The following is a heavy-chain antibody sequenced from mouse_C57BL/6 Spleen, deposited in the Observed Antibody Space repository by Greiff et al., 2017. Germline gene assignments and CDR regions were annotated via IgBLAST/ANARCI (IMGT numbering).Heavy chain of an antibody. CDR2: ISDGGSYS. CDR1: GFTFSSYA. Sequence: EVKLVESGGGLVKPGGSLKLSCAASGFTFSSYAMSWVRQTPEKRLEWVATISDGGSYSYYPDNVKGRFTISRDNAKNNLYLQMSHLKSEDTAMYYCARDGGSNYGNWYVDVWGTGTTVTVSS. CDR3: ARDGGSNYGNWYVDV. D-gene: IGHD1-1*01. J-gene: IGHJ1*03. V-gene: IGHV5-4*01.